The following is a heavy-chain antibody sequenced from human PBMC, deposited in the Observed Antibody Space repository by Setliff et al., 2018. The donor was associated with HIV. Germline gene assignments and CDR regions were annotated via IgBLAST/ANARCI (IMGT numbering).Heavy chain of an antibody. V-gene: IGHV3-21*01. CDR2: ITSTGRYI. CDR1: GFTFSSYT. J-gene: IGHJ3*02. D-gene: IGHD1-7*01. CDR3: VREDVGTTIYGTFDI. Sequence: PGESLKISCAASGFTFSSYTMNWVRQVPGKGLEWVSSITSTGRYIYYEDSLKGRFTISRDNAKNSLYLQMNSLRAEDTAVYYCVREDVGTTIYGTFDIWGQGTVVTVSS.